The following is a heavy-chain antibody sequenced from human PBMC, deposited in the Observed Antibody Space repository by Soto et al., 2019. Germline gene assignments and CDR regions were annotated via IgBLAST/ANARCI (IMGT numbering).Heavy chain of an antibody. CDR2: IYHTGST. CDR1: NGSITNDNW. Sequence: PSETLSLTCAASNGSITNDNWWRWVRQSPGKGLEWIGDIYHTGSTNYNPSLKSRVIISIDKAKNNFSLRLSSVTAADTAVYYCARICCSFAKIAGWFCPCGQGALVTV. D-gene: IGHD2-21*01. J-gene: IGHJ5*01. V-gene: IGHV4-4*02. CDR3: ARICCSFAKIAGWFCP.